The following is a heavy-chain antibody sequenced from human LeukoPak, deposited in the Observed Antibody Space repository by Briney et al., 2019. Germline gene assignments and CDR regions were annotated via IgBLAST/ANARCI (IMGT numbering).Heavy chain of an antibody. V-gene: IGHV3-23*01. D-gene: IGHD3-3*01. CDR3: AKDREYDFWSGYHDYFDY. Sequence: GGSLRLSCAASGFTFSSYAMSWVRQAPGKGLEWVSAISDIGGSTHYADSVKGRFTISRDNSKNTLYLQMNSLRAEDTAVYYCAKDREYDFWSGYHDYFDYWGQGTLVTVSS. CDR2: ISDIGGST. CDR1: GFTFSSYA. J-gene: IGHJ4*02.